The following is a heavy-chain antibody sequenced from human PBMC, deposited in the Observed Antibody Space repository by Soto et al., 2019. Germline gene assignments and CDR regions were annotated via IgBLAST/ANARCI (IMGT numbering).Heavy chain of an antibody. D-gene: IGHD2-15*01. Sequence: SVKVSFRASGGTFSSYAISWVRQAPGQGLEWMGGIIPIFGTANYAQKFQGRVTITADESTSTAYMELSSLRSEDTAVYYCESTRYCSGGSCYYAYWGQGTLVTVYS. V-gene: IGHV1-69*13. CDR1: GGTFSSYA. CDR2: IIPIFGTA. CDR3: ESTRYCSGGSCYYAY. J-gene: IGHJ4*03.